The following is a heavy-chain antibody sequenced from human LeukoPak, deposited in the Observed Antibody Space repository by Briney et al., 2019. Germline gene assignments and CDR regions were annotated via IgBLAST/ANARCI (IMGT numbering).Heavy chain of an antibody. V-gene: IGHV4-39*01. J-gene: IGHJ3*02. CDR3: ARHFSQWLPPSHQGAFDI. D-gene: IGHD5-12*01. Sequence: SETLSLTCTVSGGSISSSSYYWGWIRQPPGKGLEWIGSIYYSGSTYYNPSLKSRVTISVDTSKNQFSLKLSSVTAADTAVYYCARHFSQWLPPSHQGAFDIWGQGTMVTVSS. CDR2: IYYSGST. CDR1: GGSISSSSYY.